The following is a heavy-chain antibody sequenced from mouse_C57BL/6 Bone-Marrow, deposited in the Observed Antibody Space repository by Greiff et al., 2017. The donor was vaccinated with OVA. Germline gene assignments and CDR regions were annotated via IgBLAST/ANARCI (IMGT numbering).Heavy chain of an antibody. CDR3: TGEVVARSMDD. J-gene: IGHJ4*01. Sequence: EVQLQESGGGLVQPGGSMKLSCVASGFTFSNYWMHWVRQSPEKGLEWVAQISLKSDNYAKHYAESVKGRFTISRDASKSSVYLQMNDVRAEDTGIYYCTGEVVARSMDDWGQGTTVTVSS. V-gene: IGHV6-3*01. CDR2: ISLKSDNYAK. D-gene: IGHD1-1*01. CDR1: GFTFSNYW.